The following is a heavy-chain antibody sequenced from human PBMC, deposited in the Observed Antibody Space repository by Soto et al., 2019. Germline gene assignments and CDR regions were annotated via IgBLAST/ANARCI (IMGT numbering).Heavy chain of an antibody. Sequence: EVQLLESGGGLVQPGGSLRLSCAASGFTFSSYAMSWVRQAPGKGLEWVSVISGSGDSAHHADSVKGRFTISRDNSKNTLYLQMNSLRAEDTAVYYCAKRMQFSSSWYYFDYWGQGTLVTVSS. V-gene: IGHV3-23*01. J-gene: IGHJ4*02. D-gene: IGHD6-13*01. CDR3: AKRMQFSSSWYYFDY. CDR1: GFTFSSYA. CDR2: ISGSGDSA.